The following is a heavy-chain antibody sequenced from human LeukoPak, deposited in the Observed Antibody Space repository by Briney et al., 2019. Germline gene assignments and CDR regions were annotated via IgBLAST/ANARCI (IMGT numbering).Heavy chain of an antibody. CDR1: GFTFSSYS. CDR3: ARSDSGYEDY. V-gene: IGHV3-21*01. D-gene: IGHD5-12*01. Sequence: GGSLRLSCAASGFTFSSYSMNWVRQAPGKGLEWVSSISSSSSYIYYADSVKGRFTISRDNAKNSLYLQMNSLRDEDTAVYYCARSDSGYEDYWGQGSLVTVSS. J-gene: IGHJ4*02. CDR2: ISSSSSYI.